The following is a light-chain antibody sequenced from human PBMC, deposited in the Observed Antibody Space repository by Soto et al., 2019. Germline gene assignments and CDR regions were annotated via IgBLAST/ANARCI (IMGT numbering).Light chain of an antibody. CDR3: SVHRDSTTRL. CDR1: SSDVVFYKH. J-gene: IGLJ1*01. CDR2: DVS. V-gene: IGLV2-14*03. Sequence: QSALTQPPSASGSPGQSVTISCTGTSSDVVFYKHISWYQQHPGKAPKLMIFDVSNRPSGLSDRFSGSKSGNTASLIISGLQAEDEAFYFCSVHRDSTTRLFGPGTKVTVL.